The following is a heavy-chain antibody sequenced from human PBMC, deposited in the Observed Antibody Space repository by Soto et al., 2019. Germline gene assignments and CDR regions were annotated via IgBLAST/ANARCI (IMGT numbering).Heavy chain of an antibody. CDR1: GFPFSSYG. J-gene: IGHJ1*01. V-gene: IGHV3-33*01. CDR2: IWYDGSNK. CDR3: ASSIN. Sequence: SLRLSCAVSGFPFSSYGMHWVRQAPGKGLDWVAVIWYDGSNKDYADSVKGRFTISRDNSKNTLFLQMNNLRVDDTAVYYCASSINWGQGTLVTVSS.